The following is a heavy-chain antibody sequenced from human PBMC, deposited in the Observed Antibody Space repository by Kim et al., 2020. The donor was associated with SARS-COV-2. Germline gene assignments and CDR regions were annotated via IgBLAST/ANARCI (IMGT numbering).Heavy chain of an antibody. CDR1: GGSISSSSYY. CDR2: IFYSGST. V-gene: IGHV4-39*07. D-gene: IGHD3-22*01. Sequence: SETLSLTCTVSGGSISSSSYYWGGIRQPPGKGLEWIGSIFYSGSTYYNPSLKSRGTISVDTSKNQFSLKLSSVTAADTALYYCARDPYYYDSSGPRGYFDYWGQGTLVTVSS. CDR3: ARDPYYYDSSGPRGYFDY. J-gene: IGHJ4*02.